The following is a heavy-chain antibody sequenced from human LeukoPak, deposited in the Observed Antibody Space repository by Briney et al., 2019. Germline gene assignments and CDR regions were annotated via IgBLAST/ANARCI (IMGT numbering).Heavy chain of an antibody. CDR2: IYYSGST. J-gene: IGHJ5*02. Sequence: SETLSLTCTVSGGSISSYYWSWIRQPPGKGLEWIGYIYYSGSTNYNPSLKSRVTISVDTSKNQFSLKLSSVTAADTAVYYCARALYYHDSSGHPWFDPWGQGTLVTVSS. CDR1: GGSISSYY. D-gene: IGHD3-22*01. V-gene: IGHV4-59*01. CDR3: ARALYYHDSSGHPWFDP.